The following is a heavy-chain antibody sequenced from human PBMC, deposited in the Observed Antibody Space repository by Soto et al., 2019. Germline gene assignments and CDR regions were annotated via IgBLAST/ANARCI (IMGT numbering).Heavy chain of an antibody. D-gene: IGHD1-26*01. V-gene: IGHV1-2*04. J-gene: IGHJ6*02. CDR1: XYTFTGYY. Sequence: VQLVQSGAEVKKPGAXVKVSXXASXYTFTGYYMHWVRQXPXXXXXXXXXXNXNRGGTNYAQKFQGWVTMTRDTSISTAYMELSRLRSDDTAVYYCAXDRGRIXXXXXXPXXXXXXMDVWGQGTTVTVSS. CDR2: XNXNRGGT. CDR3: AXDRGRIXXXXXXPXXXXXXMDV.